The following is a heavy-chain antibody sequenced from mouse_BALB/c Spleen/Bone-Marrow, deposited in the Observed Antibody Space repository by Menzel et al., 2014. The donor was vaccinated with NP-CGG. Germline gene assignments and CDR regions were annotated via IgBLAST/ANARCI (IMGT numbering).Heavy chain of an antibody. J-gene: IGHJ2*01. V-gene: IGHV1S137*01. CDR1: GYTFTDYP. CDR3: ARGFLGYFDY. CDR2: ISIHSGNA. Sequence: QVQLKESGPELVRPGVSAKISCKGSGYTFTDYPMHWVKQSHAKSLEWIGVISIHSGNANYNQNFKGKAKMTVDKSSSTVYMELARLTSEDSAIYHCARGFLGYFDYWGQGTTLTVSS.